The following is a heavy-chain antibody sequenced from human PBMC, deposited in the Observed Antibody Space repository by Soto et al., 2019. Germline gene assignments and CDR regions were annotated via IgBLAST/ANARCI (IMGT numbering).Heavy chain of an antibody. D-gene: IGHD2-2*01. V-gene: IGHV1-18*04. CDR3: AISGRYCSSTSCYGAFDI. J-gene: IGHJ3*02. CDR1: GYTFTSYV. CDR2: ISAYNGNT. Sequence: ASVKVSCKASGYTFTSYVISWVLQAPGQGLEWMGWISAYNGNTNYAQKLQGRVTMTTDTSTSTAYMELRSLRSDDTAVYYCAISGRYCSSTSCYGAFDIWGQGTMVTVSS.